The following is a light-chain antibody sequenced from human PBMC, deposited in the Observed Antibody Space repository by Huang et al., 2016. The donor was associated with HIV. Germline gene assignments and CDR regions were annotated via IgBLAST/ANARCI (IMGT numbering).Light chain of an antibody. J-gene: IGKJ5*01. CDR2: GAS. CDR3: QQYGSSLST. CDR1: QSVSSSD. Sequence: ETVLTQSPGTLSLSPGERATLSCRASQSVSSSDLAWYQQKPGQAPRLLIYGASRRATGIPDRFSGSGSGTDFTLTISRLEPEDFAVYYCQQYGSSLSTFGQGTRLEIK. V-gene: IGKV3-20*01.